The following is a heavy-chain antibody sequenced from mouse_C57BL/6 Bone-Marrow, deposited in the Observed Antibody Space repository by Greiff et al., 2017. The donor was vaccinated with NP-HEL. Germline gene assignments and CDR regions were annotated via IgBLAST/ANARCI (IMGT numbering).Heavy chain of an antibody. V-gene: IGHV1-59*01. D-gene: IGHD1-1*01. Sequence: QVQLQQPGAELVRPGTSVKLSCKASGYTFTSYWMHWVKQRPGQGLEWIGVIDPSDSYTNYNQKFKGKATLTVDTSSSTAYMQLSSLTSEDSAVYDCAILLRCYFDYWGQGTTLTVSS. CDR1: GYTFTSYW. CDR2: IDPSDSYT. J-gene: IGHJ2*01. CDR3: AILLRCYFDY.